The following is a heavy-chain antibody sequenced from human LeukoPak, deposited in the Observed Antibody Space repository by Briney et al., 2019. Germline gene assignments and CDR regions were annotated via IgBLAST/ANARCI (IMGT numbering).Heavy chain of an antibody. CDR2: ISGSGSNI. J-gene: IGHJ6*03. D-gene: IGHD4-23*01. V-gene: IGHV3-23*01. CDR1: GFTFSSYG. Sequence: GGSLRLSCAASGFTFSSYGMSWVRQAPGKGLEWVSVISGSGSNIYYADSVKGRFTISRDNSKNTLYLQMNSLRAEDTAVYYCARASSTVARLYYYYYMDVWGKGTTVTISS. CDR3: ARASSTVARLYYYYYMDV.